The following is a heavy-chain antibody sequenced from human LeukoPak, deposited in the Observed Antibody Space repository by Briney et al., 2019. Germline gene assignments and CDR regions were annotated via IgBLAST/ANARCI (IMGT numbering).Heavy chain of an antibody. CDR3: AKDRHGDYGLGALDI. CDR1: GFTFSSYA. Sequence: GGSLRLSCAASGFTFSSYAMSWVRRAPGKGLEWVSGISDRGGNTYYAGSVKGRFTISRDNSKNTLYLQMNSLGAEDTALYYCAKDRHGDYGLGALDIWGQGTMVTVSS. D-gene: IGHD4-17*01. J-gene: IGHJ3*02. V-gene: IGHV3-23*01. CDR2: ISDRGGNT.